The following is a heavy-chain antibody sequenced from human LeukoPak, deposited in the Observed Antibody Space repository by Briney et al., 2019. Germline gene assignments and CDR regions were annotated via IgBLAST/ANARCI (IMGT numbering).Heavy chain of an antibody. J-gene: IGHJ4*02. Sequence: ETLSLTCAVYGGSFSGYYWSWIRQPPGKGLEWVSAISGSGDSTDFADSVKGRFTISRDNSKNTLYLQMNSLRAEDTAVYYCAKDHGYKYGYNSYWGQGTLVTVSS. CDR2: ISGSGDST. D-gene: IGHD5-18*01. CDR1: GGSFSGYY. CDR3: AKDHGYKYGYNSY. V-gene: IGHV3-23*01.